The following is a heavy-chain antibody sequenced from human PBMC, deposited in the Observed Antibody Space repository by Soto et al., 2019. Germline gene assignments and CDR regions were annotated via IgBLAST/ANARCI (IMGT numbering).Heavy chain of an antibody. V-gene: IGHV3-30*18. CDR2: ISYDGTNK. CDR1: GFTFSNYD. J-gene: IGHJ6*02. D-gene: IGHD4-4*01. CDR3: AKDLQSYYYGMDV. Sequence: QVQLVESGGGVVQPGRSLRLSCAASGFTFSNYDMHWVRQAPGKGLEWVAVISYDGTNKYYADSVKGRFTMSRDNSKNTLYLQMNSLRAEDTALYYCAKDLQSYYYGMDVWGQGTTVTVSS.